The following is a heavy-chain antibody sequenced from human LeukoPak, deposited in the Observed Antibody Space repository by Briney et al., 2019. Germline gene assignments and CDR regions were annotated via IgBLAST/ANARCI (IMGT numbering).Heavy chain of an antibody. J-gene: IGHJ4*02. CDR3: AREVATIGTYYFDY. Sequence: GGSLTLSCAASGFTFSSYAMYGVRQAPGKGLEWVAVISYDGSNKYYADSVKGRFTISRDNSKNTLYLQMNSLRAEDTAVYYCAREVATIGTYYFDYWGQGTLVTVSS. CDR1: GFTFSSYA. V-gene: IGHV3-30-3*01. D-gene: IGHD5-12*01. CDR2: ISYDGSNK.